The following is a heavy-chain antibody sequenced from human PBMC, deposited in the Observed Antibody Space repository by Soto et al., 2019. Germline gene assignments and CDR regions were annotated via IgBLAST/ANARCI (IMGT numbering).Heavy chain of an antibody. D-gene: IGHD4-17*01. CDR1: GYTFTNNV. V-gene: IGHV1-2*04. J-gene: IGHJ4*02. Sequence: ASVKVSCKASGYTFTNNVINWVRQAPGRGLEWMGWVDPNGGGSNSAQKFQGSVTMTWDTSITTAYLDLTRLTTNDTATYFCATWVDYGDFEGFDFWGQGTLVTVSS. CDR2: VDPNGGGS. CDR3: ATWVDYGDFEGFDF.